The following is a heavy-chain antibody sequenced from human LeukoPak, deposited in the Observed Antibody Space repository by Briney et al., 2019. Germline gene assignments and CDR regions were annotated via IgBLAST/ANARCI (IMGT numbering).Heavy chain of an antibody. CDR1: GFTFSSYW. D-gene: IGHD1-26*01. CDR2: INTDGSST. Sequence: PGGSLRLSCAASGFTFSSYWMHWVRQATGKGLVWVSRINTDGSSTNYADSVKGRFTISRDNAKNTLYLQMNSLRAEDTAVYYCLATVGSYLPDFWGQGTLVTVSS. J-gene: IGHJ4*02. CDR3: LATVGSYLPDF. V-gene: IGHV3-74*01.